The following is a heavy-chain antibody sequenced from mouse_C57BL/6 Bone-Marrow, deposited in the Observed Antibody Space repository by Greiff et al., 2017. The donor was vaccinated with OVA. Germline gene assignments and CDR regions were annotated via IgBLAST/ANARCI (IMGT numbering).Heavy chain of an antibody. CDR1: GYTFTDYY. J-gene: IGHJ2*01. CDR3: ARGGLRLYFDY. V-gene: IGHV1-76*01. D-gene: IGHD1-2*01. Sequence: QVQLQQSGAELVRPGASVKLSCKASGYTFTDYYINWVKQRPGQGLEWIARIYPGSGNTYYNEKFKGKATLTAEKSSSTAYMQLSSLTSEDSAVDFCARGGLRLYFDYWGQGTTLTVSS. CDR2: IYPGSGNT.